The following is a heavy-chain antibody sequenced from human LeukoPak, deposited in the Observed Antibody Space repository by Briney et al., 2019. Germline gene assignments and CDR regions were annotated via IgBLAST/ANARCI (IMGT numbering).Heavy chain of an antibody. CDR1: GIILSDSF. D-gene: IGHD3-16*01. CDR2: ISSTGNTI. Sequence: PGGSLRLSCAASGIILSDSFMSWIRQAPGKGLEWVAYISSTGNTILYADSVRGRFTISRDIAKNSLDLEMNSLTAEDTALYYRARGRFQGYFHHWGQGTLVTVSS. CDR3: ARGRFQGYFHH. V-gene: IGHV3-11*01. J-gene: IGHJ1*01.